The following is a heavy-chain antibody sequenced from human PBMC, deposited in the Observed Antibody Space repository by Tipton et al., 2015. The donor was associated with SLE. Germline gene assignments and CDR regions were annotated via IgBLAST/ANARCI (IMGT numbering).Heavy chain of an antibody. CDR2: INPFSGSR. CDR3: VRDAVCSSTNCARSDV. J-gene: IGHJ6*04. V-gene: IGHV1-46*01. Sequence: QVQLVQSGAEVKKPGASVKVSCKASGYTFTSYYLHWVRQAPGQGLEWMGIINPFSGSRNYAQRFQGRVTMTGDTSTSTVYMEMSSLRSEDTAVYYCVRDAVCSSTNCARSDVWGKGTTVTVSS. CDR1: GYTFTSYY. D-gene: IGHD2-2*01.